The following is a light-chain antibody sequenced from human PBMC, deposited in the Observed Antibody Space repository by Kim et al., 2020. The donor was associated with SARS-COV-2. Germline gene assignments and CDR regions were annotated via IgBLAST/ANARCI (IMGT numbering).Light chain of an antibody. V-gene: IGKV1-5*03. J-gene: IGKJ4*01. CDR1: QSISSW. CDR2: KTS. CDR3: QQYNDYPLT. Sequence: AAVGDRVTIPCRASQSISSWLAWYQQKPGKAPKLLIYKTSSLQSGVPSRFSGSGSGTDFTLTISSLQPDDFATYYCQQYNDYPLTFGGGTKVDIK.